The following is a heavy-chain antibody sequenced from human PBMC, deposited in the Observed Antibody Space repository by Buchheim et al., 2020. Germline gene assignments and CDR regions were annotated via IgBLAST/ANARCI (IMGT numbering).Heavy chain of an antibody. CDR3: ATDGWHFDY. J-gene: IGHJ4*02. CDR1: GFTFTNYW. Sequence: VQLVESGGGVVQPGRSLRLSCAASGFTFTNYWMSWVRQAPGKGLEWVANIKQDGSDKYYVDSVRGRFTISRENAKNSLYLQMNSLRAEDTAVYYCATDGWHFDYWGRGTL. D-gene: IGHD5-24*01. V-gene: IGHV3-7*01. CDR2: IKQDGSDK.